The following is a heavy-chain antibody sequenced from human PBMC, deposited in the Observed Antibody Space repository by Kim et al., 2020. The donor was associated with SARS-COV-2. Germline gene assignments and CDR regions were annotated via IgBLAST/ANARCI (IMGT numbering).Heavy chain of an antibody. V-gene: IGHV3-33*01. D-gene: IGHD5-12*01. Sequence: GGSLRLSCAASGFTFSSYGMHWVRQAPGKGLEWVAVIWYDGSNKYYADSVKGRFTISRDNSKNTLYLQMNSLRAEDTAVYYCARDWSAEMATMKDYYYYGMDVWGQGTTVTVSS. CDR1: GFTFSSYG. CDR3: ARDWSAEMATMKDYYYYGMDV. J-gene: IGHJ6*02. CDR2: IWYDGSNK.